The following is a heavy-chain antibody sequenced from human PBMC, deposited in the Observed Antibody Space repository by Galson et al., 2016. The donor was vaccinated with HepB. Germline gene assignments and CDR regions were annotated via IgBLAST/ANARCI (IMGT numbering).Heavy chain of an antibody. CDR2: ISYSGST. CDR1: GGSINSGGYY. J-gene: IGHJ5*02. D-gene: IGHD1-26*01. V-gene: IGHV4-31*03. Sequence: TLSLTCSVSGGSINSGGYYWSWIRHHPGKGLEWIGYISYSGSTYYNPSLRSRVTISIDTSKNQFSLNLSSVTAADTAVYYCARAYSGSYCFDPWGQGSLVTVSS. CDR3: ARAYSGSYCFDP.